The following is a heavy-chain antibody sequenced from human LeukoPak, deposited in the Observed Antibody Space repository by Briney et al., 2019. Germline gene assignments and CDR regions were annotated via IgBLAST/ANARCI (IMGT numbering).Heavy chain of an antibody. D-gene: IGHD3-22*01. J-gene: IGHJ4*02. CDR3: ASTGGHSSGYYYPGY. Sequence: GGSLRLSCAASGFTFSSYAMSWVRQAPGKGLEWVSAISGSGGSTYYADSVKGRFTISRDNSKNTLYLQMNSLRAEDTAVHYCASTGGHSSGYYYPGYWGQGTLVTVSS. V-gene: IGHV3-23*01. CDR1: GFTFSSYA. CDR2: ISGSGGST.